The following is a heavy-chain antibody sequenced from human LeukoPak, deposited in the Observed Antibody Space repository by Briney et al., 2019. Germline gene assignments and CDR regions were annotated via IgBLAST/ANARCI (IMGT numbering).Heavy chain of an antibody. CDR2: IYYSGST. CDR1: GGSISSYY. J-gene: IGHJ4*02. D-gene: IGHD2-15*01. CDR3: ARRGYCSGGSCYSLDY. Sequence: PSETLSLTCTVSGGSISSYYWTWIRQPPGKGLEYIGHIYYSGSTNYIPSLKSRVTISVDTSKNQFSLKLSSVTAADTAVYYCARRGYCSGGSCYSLDYWGQGTLVTVSS. V-gene: IGHV4-59*01.